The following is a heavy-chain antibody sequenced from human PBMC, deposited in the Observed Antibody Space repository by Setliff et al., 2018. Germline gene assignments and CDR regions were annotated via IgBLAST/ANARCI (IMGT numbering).Heavy chain of an antibody. CDR1: DGSSSSHY. Sequence: SETLSLTCTVSDGSSSSHYWSWIRQPPGKGLEWIGYIHFSGTTNYNPSLKSRVTLSSDTSKNQFSLNLSSVSAADTAVYYCARTFTGRYFDLWGRGTLVTVSS. J-gene: IGHJ2*01. V-gene: IGHV4-4*09. CDR3: ARTFTGRYFDL. CDR2: IHFSGTT.